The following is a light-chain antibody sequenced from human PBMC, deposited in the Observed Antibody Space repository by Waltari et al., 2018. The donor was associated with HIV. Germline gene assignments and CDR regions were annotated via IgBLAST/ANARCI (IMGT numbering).Light chain of an antibody. J-gene: IGLJ2*01. Sequence: QSMLTQPPSVSGTLGQRIIISCTGSRSNIGAGYDVPWYQQLPGSAPKLLIYDNKNRPSGVPDRFSGSKSGTSASLAITGLQAGDEADYYCQSYDTSLSGSIFGGGTKLTVL. V-gene: IGLV1-40*01. CDR3: QSYDTSLSGSI. CDR2: DNK. CDR1: RSNIGAGYD.